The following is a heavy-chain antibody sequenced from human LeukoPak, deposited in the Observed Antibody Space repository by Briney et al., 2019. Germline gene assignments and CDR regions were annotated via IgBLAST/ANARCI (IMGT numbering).Heavy chain of an antibody. V-gene: IGHV3-21*01. CDR2: ISSSSSYI. D-gene: IGHD6-19*01. Sequence: PGGSLRLSCAASGFTFSSYSMNWARQAPGKGLEWVSSISSSSSYIYYADSVKGRFTISRDNAKNSLYLQMNSLRAEDTAVYYCARVGSSGSGWAAPFDYWGQGTLVTVSS. J-gene: IGHJ4*02. CDR3: ARVGSSGSGWAAPFDY. CDR1: GFTFSSYS.